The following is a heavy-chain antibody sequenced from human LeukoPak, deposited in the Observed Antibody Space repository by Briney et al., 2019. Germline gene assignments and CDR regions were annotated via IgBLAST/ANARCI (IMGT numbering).Heavy chain of an antibody. Sequence: SETLSLTCAVYGGSFSGYYWSWIRQPPGKGLEWIGEINHSGSTNYNPSLKSRVTISVDTSKNQFSLKLSSVTAADTAVYYCARRRGYSYGYYYCYYMDVWGKGTTDTISS. CDR3: ARRRGYSYGYYYCYYMDV. CDR1: GGSFSGYY. V-gene: IGHV4-34*01. CDR2: INHSGST. D-gene: IGHD5-18*01. J-gene: IGHJ6*03.